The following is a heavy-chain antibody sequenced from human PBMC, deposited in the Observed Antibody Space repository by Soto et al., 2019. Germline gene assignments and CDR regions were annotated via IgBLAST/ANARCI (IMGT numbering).Heavy chain of an antibody. CDR1: GFTFSSYA. D-gene: IGHD6-19*01. V-gene: IGHV3-23*01. J-gene: IGHJ4*02. CDR2: ISGSGGST. CDR3: AKDRTYILTEQWLGFGY. Sequence: GGSLRLSCAASGFTFSSYAMSWVRQAPGKGLEWVSAISGSGGSTYYADSVKGRFTISRDNSKNTLYLQMNSLRAEDTAVYYCAKDRTYILTEQWLGFGYWGQGTLVTVSS.